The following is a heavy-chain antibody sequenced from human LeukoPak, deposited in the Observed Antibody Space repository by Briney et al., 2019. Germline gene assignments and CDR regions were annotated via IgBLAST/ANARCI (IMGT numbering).Heavy chain of an antibody. V-gene: IGHV3-23*01. CDR2: ISGSGGST. J-gene: IGHJ4*02. Sequence: HPGGSLRLSCAASGFTFSTYAMSWVRQAPGKGLEWVSAISGSGGSTYYADSVKGRFTISRDNAKNSLYLQMNSLRDEDTAVYYCARVRRQWLVLREYYFDYWGQGTLVTVSS. CDR3: ARVRRQWLVLREYYFDY. D-gene: IGHD6-19*01. CDR1: GFTFSTYA.